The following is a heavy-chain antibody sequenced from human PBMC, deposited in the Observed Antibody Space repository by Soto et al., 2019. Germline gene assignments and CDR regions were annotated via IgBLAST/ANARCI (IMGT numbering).Heavy chain of an antibody. CDR2: ISYDGSNK. D-gene: IGHD5-12*01. V-gene: IGHV3-30*18. CDR3: AKNAPGRDGYTLDY. CDR1: GFTFSSYG. Sequence: GGSLRLSCAASGFTFSSYGMHWVRQAPGKGLEWVAVISYDGSNKYYADSVKGRFTISRDNSKNTLYLQMNSLRAEDTAVYYCAKNAPGRDGYTLDYWGQGTLVTVSS. J-gene: IGHJ4*02.